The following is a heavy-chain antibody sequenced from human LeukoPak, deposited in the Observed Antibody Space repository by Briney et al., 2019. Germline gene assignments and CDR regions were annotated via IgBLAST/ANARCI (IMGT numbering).Heavy chain of an antibody. CDR2: ISAYNGNT. CDR3: ARDSLLDSSGAYYYYYYGMDV. CDR1: GYTFTSYG. D-gene: IGHD6-19*01. V-gene: IGHV1-18*01. Sequence: ASVKVSCKASGYTFTSYGISWVRQAPGQGLEWMGWISAYNGNTSYAQKLQGRVTMTTDTSTSTAYMELRSLRSDDTAVYYCARDSLLDSSGAYYYYYYGMDVWGQGTTVTVSS. J-gene: IGHJ6*02.